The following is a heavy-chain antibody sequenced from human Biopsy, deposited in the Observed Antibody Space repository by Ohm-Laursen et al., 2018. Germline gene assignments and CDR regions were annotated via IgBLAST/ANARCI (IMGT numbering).Heavy chain of an antibody. CDR2: IYNSESTST. CDR1: GDSISSDIYY. J-gene: IGHJ5*02. CDR3: ARRVSGSGRVDP. V-gene: IGHV4-39*01. D-gene: IGHD3-10*01. Sequence: TLSLTCTVSGDSISSDIYYWVWIRQPPGKGLEWIGNIYNSESTSTYYNLSLKGRVSISVDTSHNQFSLKLTSVTAADTAVYFCARRVSGSGRVDPWDQGTLVTVSS.